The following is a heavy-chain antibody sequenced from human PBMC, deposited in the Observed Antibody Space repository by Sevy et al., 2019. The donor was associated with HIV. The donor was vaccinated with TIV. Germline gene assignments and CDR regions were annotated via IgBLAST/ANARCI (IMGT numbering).Heavy chain of an antibody. CDR2: ISGSGGST. CDR1: GFTFSSYA. V-gene: IGHV3-23*01. J-gene: IGHJ4*02. D-gene: IGHD3-10*01. CDR3: AKESPASYYYGSGTYPEG. Sequence: GGSLRLSCAASGFTFSSYAMSWVRQAPGKGLEWVSGISGSGGSTYYADSVKGRFTISRDNSKNTLYLQMNSRRAEDTAVYYCAKESPASYYYGSGTYPEGWGQGTLVTVSS.